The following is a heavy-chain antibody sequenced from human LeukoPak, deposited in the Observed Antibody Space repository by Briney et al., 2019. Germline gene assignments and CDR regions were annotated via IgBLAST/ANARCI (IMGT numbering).Heavy chain of an antibody. CDR2: ISGSGGST. V-gene: IGHV3-23*01. Sequence: GGSLRLSCAASGFTLSSYAMSWVRQAPGKGLEWGSAISGSGGSTYDADSVKGRCTISRDNSKNTLYLQINSPRAEDTAVYYCAKGSSPRLGGTGYYFDYWGEGTQVTVSS. CDR3: AKGSSPRLGGTGYYFDY. CDR1: GFTLSSYA. J-gene: IGHJ4*02. D-gene: IGHD2-2*01.